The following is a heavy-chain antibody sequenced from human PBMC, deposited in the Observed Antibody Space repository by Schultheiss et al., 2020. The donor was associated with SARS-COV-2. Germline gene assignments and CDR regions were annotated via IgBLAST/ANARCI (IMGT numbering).Heavy chain of an antibody. D-gene: IGHD3-22*01. Sequence: SETLSLTCTVSGYSISSGYYWGWIRQPPGKGLEWIGSIYHSGSTYYNPSLKSRVTISVDTSKNQFSLKLSSVTAADTAVYYCARVEYWFYYGMDVWGQGTTVTVSS. CDR2: IYHSGST. V-gene: IGHV4-38-2*02. J-gene: IGHJ6*02. CDR1: GYSISSGYY. CDR3: ARVEYWFYYGMDV.